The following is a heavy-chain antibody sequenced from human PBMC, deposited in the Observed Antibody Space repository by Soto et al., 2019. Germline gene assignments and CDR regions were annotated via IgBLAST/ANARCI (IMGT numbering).Heavy chain of an antibody. CDR3: ARGKEGSSWYFDF. CDR2: IHYTGIT. D-gene: IGHD6-13*01. Sequence: QVQLQESGPGLVKPSETLSLTCTVSGGFISNHHWSWIQQSPGNELEWIGYIHYTGITTYNPSLKSRLTISVDTSKNQFSLRLSSVTAADTAMYYCARGKEGSSWYFDFWGQGTLVTVSS. J-gene: IGHJ4*02. CDR1: GGFISNHH. V-gene: IGHV4-59*11.